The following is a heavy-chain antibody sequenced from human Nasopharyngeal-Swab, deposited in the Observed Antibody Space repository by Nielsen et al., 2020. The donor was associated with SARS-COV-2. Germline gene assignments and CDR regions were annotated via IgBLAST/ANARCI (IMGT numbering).Heavy chain of an antibody. Sequence: GESLKISCAASGFTFSAHGMHWVRQAPGKGLGWVAFVSYDRADKYYADSVKGRFTISRDNSRNTVYLQINSLRAEDTAVYFCARGNGSPTYFEYWGQGTLVTVSS. CDR3: ARGNGSPTYFEY. D-gene: IGHD1-26*01. CDR2: VSYDRADK. J-gene: IGHJ4*02. CDR1: GFTFSAHG. V-gene: IGHV3-30*03.